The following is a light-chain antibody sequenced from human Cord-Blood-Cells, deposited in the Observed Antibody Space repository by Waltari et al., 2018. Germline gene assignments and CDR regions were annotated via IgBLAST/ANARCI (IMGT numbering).Light chain of an antibody. J-gene: IGLJ1*01. V-gene: IGLV2-8*01. Sequence: QSARTQPPSASGSPGPSVTISCTGTSSAARGYNYASWYQQHPGKAPKLMIYEVSKRPSGVPDRFSGSKSGNTASLTVSGLQAEDEADYYCSSYAGSNNYVFGTGTKVTVL. CDR3: SSYAGSNNYV. CDR1: SSAARGYNY. CDR2: EVS.